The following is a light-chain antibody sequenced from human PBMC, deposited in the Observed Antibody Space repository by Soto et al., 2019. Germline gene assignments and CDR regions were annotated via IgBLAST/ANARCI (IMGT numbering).Light chain of an antibody. CDR2: EGS. J-gene: IGLJ2*01. V-gene: IGLV2-23*01. CDR1: SSGVENYNL. Sequence: QSALTQPASVSGSPGQSITLSCTRTSSGVENYNLVSWYQHHPGKATKLMIYEGSQRPSGVSDRFSGSQSGYTASLAISGLQAEDEADYYCSSYAGAVVFGGGTKLTVL. CDR3: SSYAGAVV.